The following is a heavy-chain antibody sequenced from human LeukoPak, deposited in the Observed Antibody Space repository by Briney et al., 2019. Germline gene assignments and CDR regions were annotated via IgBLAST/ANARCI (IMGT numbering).Heavy chain of an antibody. D-gene: IGHD2-15*01. Sequence: GGSLRLSCAASGCTFSSYEVNWVSQAPGKGLEWVSYISSSGSTIYYADSVKGRFTISRDNAKNSLYLQMNSLRAEDTAVYYCARAVLLRYRPSDYYGMDVWGKGTMVTVSS. CDR1: GCTFSSYE. V-gene: IGHV3-48*03. J-gene: IGHJ6*04. CDR3: ARAVLLRYRPSDYYGMDV. CDR2: ISSSGSTI.